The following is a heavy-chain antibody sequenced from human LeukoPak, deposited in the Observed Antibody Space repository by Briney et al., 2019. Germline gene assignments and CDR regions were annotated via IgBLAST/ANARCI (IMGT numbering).Heavy chain of an antibody. Sequence: SETLSLTCAVYGGSFSGYYWSWIRQPPGKGLEWIGYIYYSGSTNYNPSLKSRVTISVDTSKNQFSLKLSSVTAADTAVYYCARGYGYSYRIDAFDIWGQGTMVTVSS. CDR3: ARGYGYSYRIDAFDI. CDR1: GGSFSGYY. D-gene: IGHD5-18*01. J-gene: IGHJ3*02. V-gene: IGHV4-59*01. CDR2: IYYSGST.